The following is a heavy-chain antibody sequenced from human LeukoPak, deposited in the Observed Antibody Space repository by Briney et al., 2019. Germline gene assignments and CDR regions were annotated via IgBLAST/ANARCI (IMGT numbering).Heavy chain of an antibody. D-gene: IGHD6-13*01. V-gene: IGHV3-23*01. J-gene: IGHJ4*02. CDR3: ARRPYSTSWYYFDY. Sequence: GGSLRLSCAASGFTFSNYAMSWVRQAPGKGLEWVSAISDSGGSTYYADSVKGRSTISRDNAKNSLYLQMSTLRAEDTAVYYCARRPYSTSWYYFDYWGQGTLVTVSS. CDR1: GFTFSNYA. CDR2: ISDSGGST.